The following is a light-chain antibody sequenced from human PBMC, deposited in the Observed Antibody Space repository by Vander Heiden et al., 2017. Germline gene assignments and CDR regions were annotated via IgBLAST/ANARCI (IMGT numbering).Light chain of an antibody. J-gene: IGKJ1*01. CDR2: GAS. Sequence: RASQSVSSNLAWYQQKPGQAPRLLIYGASTRATGIPARFSGSGSGTEFTLTISSLQSEDFAVYYCQQYNNWPPWTFGQGTKVEIK. V-gene: IGKV3-15*01. CDR3: QQYNNWPPWT. CDR1: QSVSSN.